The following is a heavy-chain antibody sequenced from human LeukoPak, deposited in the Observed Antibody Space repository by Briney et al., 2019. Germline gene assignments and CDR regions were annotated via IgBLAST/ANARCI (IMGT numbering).Heavy chain of an antibody. CDR1: GFTFSSYA. CDR2: VSGGGGST. Sequence: GGSLRLSCATSGFTFSSYAMSWVRQAPGKGLEWVSTVSGGGGSTWYADSVKGRSTISRDNSKNTLYLQMNSLRAEDTAVYYCATYVRGDFDYWGQGTLVTVSS. D-gene: IGHD3-10*02. J-gene: IGHJ4*02. CDR3: ATYVRGDFDY. V-gene: IGHV3-23*01.